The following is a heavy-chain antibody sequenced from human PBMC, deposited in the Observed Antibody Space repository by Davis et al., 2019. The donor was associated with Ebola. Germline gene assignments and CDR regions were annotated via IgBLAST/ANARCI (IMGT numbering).Heavy chain of an antibody. Sequence: ASVKVSCKASGYNFGTYDINWVRQATGQGLEWMGWMNPNNGNSGHAQKFQGRVTMTRNTLISTAYLELSSLRSEDTAVYFCTRGPQAEEYAPFGLDVWGQGTKVTVSS. J-gene: IGHJ6*02. V-gene: IGHV1-8*01. CDR2: MNPNNGNS. D-gene: IGHD2-8*01. CDR1: GYNFGTYD. CDR3: TRGPQAEEYAPFGLDV.